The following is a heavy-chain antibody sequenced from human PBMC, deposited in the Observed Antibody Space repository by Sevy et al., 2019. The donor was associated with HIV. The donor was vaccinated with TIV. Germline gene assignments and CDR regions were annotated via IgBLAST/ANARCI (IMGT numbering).Heavy chain of an antibody. CDR1: GGSISSSGYS. J-gene: IGHJ6*02. D-gene: IGHD1-1*01. Sequence: SETLSLTCAVSGGSISSSGYSWSWIRQPPGKGLEWIGYIFHSGSTYYNPSLKSRVTISEDRSKNQFPLKLNSVTAADTAVYYCARVSSLELTYGMDVWGQGTTVTVSS. CDR2: IFHSGST. V-gene: IGHV4-30-2*01. CDR3: ARVSSLELTYGMDV.